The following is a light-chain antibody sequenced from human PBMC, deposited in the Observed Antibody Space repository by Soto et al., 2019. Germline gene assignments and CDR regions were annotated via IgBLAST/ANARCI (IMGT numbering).Light chain of an antibody. CDR3: QQYGSSRT. J-gene: IGKJ1*01. V-gene: IGKV3-20*01. CDR2: GAS. CDR1: QSISSSS. Sequence: EIVLTQSPGTLSLSPGERATLSCRAGQSISSSSLAWYQQKPGQAPRLLIYGASSRATGIPDRFSGSGSGTDFTLTISRLEPEDFAVYYCQQYGSSRTFGQGTRVDIK.